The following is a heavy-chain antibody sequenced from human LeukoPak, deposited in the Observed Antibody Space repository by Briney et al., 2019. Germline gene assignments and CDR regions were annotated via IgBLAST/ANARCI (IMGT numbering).Heavy chain of an antibody. CDR3: ARALGWLHFDY. J-gene: IGHJ4*02. CDR2: IYSDGST. V-gene: IGHV3-53*01. CDR1: GFTFSNYW. Sequence: PGGSLRLSCAASGFTFSNYWMSWVRQAPGKGLEWVSVIYSDGSTYYADSVKGRFTISSDNSKNTVFLQMNSLRADDTAVYYCARALGWLHFDYWGQGTLVTVSS. D-gene: IGHD5-24*01.